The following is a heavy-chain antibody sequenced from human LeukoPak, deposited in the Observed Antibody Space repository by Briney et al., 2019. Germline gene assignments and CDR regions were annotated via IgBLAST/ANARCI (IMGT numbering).Heavy chain of an antibody. J-gene: IGHJ4*02. CDR2: INHSGST. Sequence: SETLSLTCAVYGGSFSGYYWSWIRQPPGKGLEWIGEINHSGSTNYNSSLKSRVTISVDTSKNQFSLKLSSVTAADTAVYYCASVSRGVGIAAAGFSFDYWGQGTLVTVSS. V-gene: IGHV4-34*01. D-gene: IGHD6-13*01. CDR1: GGSFSGYY. CDR3: ASVSRGVGIAAAGFSFDY.